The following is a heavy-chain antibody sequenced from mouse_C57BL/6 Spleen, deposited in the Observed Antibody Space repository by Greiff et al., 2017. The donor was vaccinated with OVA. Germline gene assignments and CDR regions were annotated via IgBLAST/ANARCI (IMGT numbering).Heavy chain of an antibody. CDR1: GFTFTDYN. Sequence: VQLQQSGPDLVKPGTSVKLPCTASGFTFTDYNMHWVHQSPGKSLEWIAYINPDNGSTIYNQTFKGRSTLTVDKSSSTVYLELRSLTSEDTAVYYCARGGDYWGQGTLVTVSA. CDR3: ARGGDY. CDR2: INPDNGST. J-gene: IGHJ3*01. V-gene: IGHV1-18*01.